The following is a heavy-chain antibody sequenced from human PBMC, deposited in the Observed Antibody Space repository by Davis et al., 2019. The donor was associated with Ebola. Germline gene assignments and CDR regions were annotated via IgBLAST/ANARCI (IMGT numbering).Heavy chain of an antibody. J-gene: IGHJ6*04. CDR1: GFTFRNYA. CDR3: AKRATVKVAGANYYNAMDV. CDR2: IGGADGTT. Sequence: PGGSLRLSCAASGFTFRNYAMNWVRQVPGKGLEWVSVIGGADGTTYYADPVKGRFIISRDTSSNTLYLQMNSLRAEDTAVFYCAKRATVKVAGANYYNAMDVWGKGTTVTVSS. D-gene: IGHD6-19*01. V-gene: IGHV3-23*01.